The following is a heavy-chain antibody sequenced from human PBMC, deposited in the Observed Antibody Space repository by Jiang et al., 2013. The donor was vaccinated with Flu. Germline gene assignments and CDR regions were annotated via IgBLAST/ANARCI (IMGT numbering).Heavy chain of an antibody. V-gene: IGHV2-5*02. D-gene: IGHD3-22*01. J-gene: IGHJ4*02. CDR1: GFSLSTSGVG. Sequence: KPTQTLTLTCTFSGFSLSTSGVGVGWIRQPPGKALEWLALIYWDDDKPYSPSLRSRLTITKDTSKNQVVLRMTNMDPVDTATYYCAHSLWYDTSGSYYGIRFDYWGQGNPGHRLL. CDR3: AHSLWYDTSGSYYGIRFDY. CDR2: IYWDDDK.